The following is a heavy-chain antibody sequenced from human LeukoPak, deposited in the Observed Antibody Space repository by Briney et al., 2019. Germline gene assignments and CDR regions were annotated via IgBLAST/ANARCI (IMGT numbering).Heavy chain of an antibody. Sequence: ASVKVSCKASGYTFTSYGISWVRQAPVQGLEWMGWISAYNGNTNYAQKLQGRVTMTTDTSTSTAYMELRSMRSDDTAVYYCARGADGGNYYYYYGMDVWGQGTTVTVSS. J-gene: IGHJ6*02. CDR3: ARGADGGNYYYYYGMDV. CDR1: GYTFTSYG. D-gene: IGHD4-23*01. V-gene: IGHV1-18*01. CDR2: ISAYNGNT.